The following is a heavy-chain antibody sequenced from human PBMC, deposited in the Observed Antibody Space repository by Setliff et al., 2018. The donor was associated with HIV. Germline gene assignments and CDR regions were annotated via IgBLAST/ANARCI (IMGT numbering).Heavy chain of an antibody. CDR1: GFTFSKFW. J-gene: IGHJ4*02. CDR2: IKQGGSET. CDR3: ARGTDYSGWFYDY. Sequence: GGSLRLSCIASGFTFSKFWMRWVRQAPGKGLERVADIKQGGSETYYVDSVRGRFTISRDNAKSSLYLQMNSLRAEDTAIYYCARGTDYSGWFYDYWGQGTQVAVFS. D-gene: IGHD1-26*01. V-gene: IGHV3-7*03.